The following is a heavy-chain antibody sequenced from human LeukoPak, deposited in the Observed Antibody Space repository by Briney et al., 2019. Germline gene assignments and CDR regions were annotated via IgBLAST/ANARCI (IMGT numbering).Heavy chain of an antibody. V-gene: IGHV1-2*02. J-gene: IGHJ4*02. CDR3: ARDQIAVAGIGDY. CDR1: GYTFTGYY. Sequence: ASVKVSCKASGYTFTGYYMHWVRQAPGQGLEWMGWINPNSGGTNYAQKFQGRVTMTRDTSISTAYMELSRLRSDDTAVYYCARDQIAVAGIGDYWGQGTLVTVSS. CDR2: INPNSGGT. D-gene: IGHD6-19*01.